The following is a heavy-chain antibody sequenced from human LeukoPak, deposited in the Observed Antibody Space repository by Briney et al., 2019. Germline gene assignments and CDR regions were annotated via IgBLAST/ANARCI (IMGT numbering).Heavy chain of an antibody. CDR1: GGSISSGGYY. D-gene: IGHD5-24*01. V-gene: IGHV4-31*03. CDR3: ARGREKIETYLDY. J-gene: IGHJ4*02. CDR2: IYYSGST. Sequence: PSQTLSLTCTVSGGSISSGGYYWSWIRQHPGKGLEWIGYIYYSGSTYYNPSLKSRVTISVDTSKNQFSLKLSSVTAADTAVYYCARGREKIETYLDYWGQGTLVTVSS.